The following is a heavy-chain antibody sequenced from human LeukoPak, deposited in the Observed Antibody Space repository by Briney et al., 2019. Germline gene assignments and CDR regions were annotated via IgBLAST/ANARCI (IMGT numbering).Heavy chain of an antibody. CDR1: GGSISSYY. V-gene: IGHV4-59*01. D-gene: IGHD3-10*01. CDR3: ARGATMVRGVVPACNWFDP. CDR2: IYYSGST. J-gene: IGHJ5*02. Sequence: SETLSLTCTVSGGSISSYYWSWLRQPPGKGLEWIGYIYYSGSTNYNPSLKSRVTISVDTSKNQFSLKLSSVTAADTAVYYCARGATMVRGVVPACNWFDPWGQGTLVTVSS.